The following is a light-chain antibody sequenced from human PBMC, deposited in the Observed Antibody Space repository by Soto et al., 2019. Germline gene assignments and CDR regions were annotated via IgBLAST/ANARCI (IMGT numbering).Light chain of an antibody. V-gene: IGLV2-8*01. J-gene: IGLJ3*02. CDR1: SSDAGGYNY. Sequence: QSVLTQPPSASGSPGQSVTISCTGTSSDAGGYNYVSWYQQYPGRAPKLMIYEVTKRPSGVPDRFSGSKSGNTASLTVSGLQAEREADYSCSSYAASNNFYFVFGGGTKLTVL. CDR3: SSYAASNNFYFV. CDR2: EVT.